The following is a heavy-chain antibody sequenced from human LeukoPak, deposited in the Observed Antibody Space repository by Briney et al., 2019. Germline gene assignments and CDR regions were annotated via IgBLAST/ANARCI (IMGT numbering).Heavy chain of an antibody. Sequence: SETLSLTCTVSGSSISRGFYWGCIRQPPGKGLEWIGYIYYSGSTNYNPSLKSRVTISVDTSKNQFSLKLSSVTAADTAVYYCASLRRGYSGYRRNSKSYYHYYMDVWGKGTTVTISS. CDR3: ASLRRGYSGYRRNSKSYYHYYMDV. J-gene: IGHJ6*03. V-gene: IGHV4-59*12. CDR2: IYYSGST. D-gene: IGHD5-12*01. CDR1: GSSISRGFY.